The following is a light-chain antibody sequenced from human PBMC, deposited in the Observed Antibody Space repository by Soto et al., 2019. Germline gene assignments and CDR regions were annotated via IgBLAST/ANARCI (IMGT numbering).Light chain of an antibody. Sequence: DIQMTQSPSTLSASVGDRVTITCRASQGVSYWLSWYQQKPGKAPKFLIYKASSLESGVPSRFSGSGSGADFTLTVSSPQPEDFATYYCQQSYTSRITFGLGTRLEIK. CDR3: QQSYTSRIT. CDR2: KAS. CDR1: QGVSYW. V-gene: IGKV1-5*03. J-gene: IGKJ5*01.